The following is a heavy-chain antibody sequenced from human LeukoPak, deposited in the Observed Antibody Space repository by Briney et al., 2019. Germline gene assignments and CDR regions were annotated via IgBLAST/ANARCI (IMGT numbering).Heavy chain of an antibody. CDR3: AKDMGGGYRAFDY. CDR2: ISSSSSPI. CDR1: AFTFSNYA. V-gene: IGHV3-48*01. Sequence: GGSLRLSCAGSAFTFSNYAMNWVRQAPGKGLEWVSYISSSSSPIYYADSVKGRFTISRDNAKNSLYLQMNSLRAEDTALYYCAKDMGGGYRAFDYWGQGTLVTVSS. J-gene: IGHJ4*02. D-gene: IGHD3-16*01.